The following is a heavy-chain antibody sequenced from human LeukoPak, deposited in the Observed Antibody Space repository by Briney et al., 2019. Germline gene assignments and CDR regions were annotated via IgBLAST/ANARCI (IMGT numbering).Heavy chain of an antibody. CDR2: ISGSGTST. Sequence: GGSLRLSCAASGFTFSSYAMSWVRQAPGKGLEWVSAISGSGTSTYYADSVKGRFTISRDNSKNTLHLQMNSLRAADTAVYYCARESSLGYSNSWFDYWGQGTLVTVSS. CDR1: GFTFSSYA. J-gene: IGHJ4*02. V-gene: IGHV3-23*01. CDR3: ARESSLGYSNSWFDY. D-gene: IGHD6-13*01.